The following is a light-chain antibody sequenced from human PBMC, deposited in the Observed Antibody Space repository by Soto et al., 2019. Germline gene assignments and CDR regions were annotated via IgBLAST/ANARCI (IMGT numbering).Light chain of an antibody. CDR2: ANS. CDR3: QSYDSSLSAYV. Sequence: QSVLTQPPSVSGAPGQRVPPSCTWSSSGIGARYDVHWYQQLPGTAPKLLIYANSNRPSGVPDRFSGSRSGTSASLAITGLQAEDEADYYCQSYDSSLSAYVFGTGTKVTVL. CDR1: SSGIGARYD. V-gene: IGLV1-40*01. J-gene: IGLJ1*01.